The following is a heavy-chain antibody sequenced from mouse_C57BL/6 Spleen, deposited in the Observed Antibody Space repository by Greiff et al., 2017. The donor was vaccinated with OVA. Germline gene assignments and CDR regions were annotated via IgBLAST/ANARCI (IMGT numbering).Heavy chain of an antibody. J-gene: IGHJ4*01. D-gene: IGHD2-4*01. CDR1: GFSLTSYG. CDR2: IWGDGST. CDR3: ARLYDYDGAMDY. V-gene: IGHV2-6*03. Sequence: VKLVESGPGLVAPSQSLSITCTVSGFSLTSYGVHWVRQPPGKGLEWLVVIWGDGSTTYNSALKSRLSISKDNSKSQVFLKMNSLQTDDTAMYYCARLYDYDGAMDYWGQGTSVTVSS.